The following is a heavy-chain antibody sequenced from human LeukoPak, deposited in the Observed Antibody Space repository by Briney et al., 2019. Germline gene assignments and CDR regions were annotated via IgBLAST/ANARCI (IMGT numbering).Heavy chain of an antibody. Sequence: PSETLSLTCAVYGGSFSGYYWSWIRQPPGKGLEWIGEINHSGSTNYNPSLTSRVTISVDTSKNQFSLKLSSVTAADTAVYYCARGLGGRKQQLSRTRGFDYWGQGTLVTVSS. CDR1: GGSFSGYY. CDR2: INHSGST. V-gene: IGHV4-34*01. J-gene: IGHJ4*02. CDR3: ARGLGGRKQQLSRTRGFDY. D-gene: IGHD6-13*01.